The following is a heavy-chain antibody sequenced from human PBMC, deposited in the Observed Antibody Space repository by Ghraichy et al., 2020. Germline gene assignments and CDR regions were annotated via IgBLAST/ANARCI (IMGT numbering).Heavy chain of an antibody. CDR1: GFTFSSYA. CDR3: VKAPLAYCGGDCYFDY. D-gene: IGHD2-21*02. J-gene: IGHJ4*02. V-gene: IGHV3-64D*06. CDR2: ISSNGGST. Sequence: GGSLRLSCSASGFTFSSYAMHWVRQAPGKGLEYVSAISSNGGSTYYADSVKGRFTISRDNSKNTLYLQMSSLRAEDTAVYYCVKAPLAYCGGDCYFDYWGQGTLVTVSS.